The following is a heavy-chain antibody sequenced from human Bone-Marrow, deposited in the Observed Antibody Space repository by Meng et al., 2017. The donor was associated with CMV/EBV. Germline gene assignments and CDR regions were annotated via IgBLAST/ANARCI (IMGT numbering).Heavy chain of an antibody. Sequence: GESLKISCAASGFTVSSNYMSWVRQAPGKGLEWVSSISSSSSYIYYADSVKGRFTISRDNAKNSLYPQMNSLRAEDTAVYYCARGCSTSCYYGMDVWGQGTTVTVSS. CDR1: GFTVSSNY. V-gene: IGHV3-21*01. J-gene: IGHJ6*02. CDR3: ARGCSTSCYYGMDV. CDR2: ISSSSSYI. D-gene: IGHD2-2*01.